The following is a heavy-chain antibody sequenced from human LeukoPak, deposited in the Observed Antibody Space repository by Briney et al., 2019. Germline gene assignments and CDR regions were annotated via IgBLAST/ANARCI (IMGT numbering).Heavy chain of an antibody. V-gene: IGHV4-38-2*01. CDR2: IYHSGST. J-gene: IGHJ4*02. D-gene: IGHD3-10*01. Sequence: PSETLSLTCAVSGYSISSGYYWGWIRQPPGKGLEWIGSIYHSGSTCYNPSLKSRVTISVDTSKNQFSLKLSSVTAADTAVYYCARVGYGSGSPDRFDYWGQGTLVTVSS. CDR3: ARVGYGSGSPDRFDY. CDR1: GYSISSGYY.